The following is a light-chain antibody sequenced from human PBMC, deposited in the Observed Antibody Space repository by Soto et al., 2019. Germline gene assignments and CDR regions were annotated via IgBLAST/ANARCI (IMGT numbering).Light chain of an antibody. CDR1: NVGRHE. Sequence: QSVVTQPPSVSGTPGQGVIISCSNVGRHEVSWYQQVPGMAPKLLIHTTSQRPSGVSNRFSGSNSGSTASLTISGLQAEDEADYYCCSYVGATTYVFGTGTKLTVL. CDR2: TTS. V-gene: IGLV1-44*01. CDR3: CSYVGATTYV. J-gene: IGLJ1*01.